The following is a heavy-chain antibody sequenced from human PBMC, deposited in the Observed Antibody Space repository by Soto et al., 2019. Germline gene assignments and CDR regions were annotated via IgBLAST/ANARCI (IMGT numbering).Heavy chain of an antibody. Sequence: QVHLQQWGAGLLKPSETLSLTCAVYGVSFTGYYWSWIRQPPGKGLEWIGEINHSGSTNYNPSVKSRVTISVYTYKKQFSLKLSSVTAADTAVYYCATSYYNFWSGYYLAYFDYWGQGTLVTVSS. CDR1: GVSFTGYY. CDR3: ATSYYNFWSGYYLAYFDY. J-gene: IGHJ4*02. V-gene: IGHV4-34*01. CDR2: INHSGST. D-gene: IGHD3-3*01.